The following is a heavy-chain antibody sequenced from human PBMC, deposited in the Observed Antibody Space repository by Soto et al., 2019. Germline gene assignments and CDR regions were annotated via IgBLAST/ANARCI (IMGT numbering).Heavy chain of an antibody. CDR2: ISGSGGNT. CDR1: GFTFSNYA. Sequence: GGSLSLSCAASGFTFSNYAMSWVRQAPGKGLEWVSTISGSGGNTYYADSVKGRFTISRDSSKNTLYLQMNSLRAEDTAVYYCAKDRVVRGVAGAFDIWGQGTMVTVSS. D-gene: IGHD3-10*01. V-gene: IGHV3-23*01. J-gene: IGHJ3*02. CDR3: AKDRVVRGVAGAFDI.